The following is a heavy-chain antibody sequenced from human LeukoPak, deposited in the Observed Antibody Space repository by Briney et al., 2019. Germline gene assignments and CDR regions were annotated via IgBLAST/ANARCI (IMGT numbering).Heavy chain of an antibody. Sequence: PGGSLRLSCAASGFTFSSYWMRWVRQAPGKGLVWVSRINSDGSSTSYADSVKGRFTISRDNAKNTLYLQMNSLRAEDTAVYYCARELAAAGTGIDYWGQGTLVTVSS. D-gene: IGHD6-13*01. V-gene: IGHV3-74*01. CDR2: INSDGSST. CDR3: ARELAAAGTGIDY. J-gene: IGHJ4*02. CDR1: GFTFSSYW.